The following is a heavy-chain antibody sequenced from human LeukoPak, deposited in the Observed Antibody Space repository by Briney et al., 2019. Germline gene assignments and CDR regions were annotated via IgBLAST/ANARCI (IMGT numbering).Heavy chain of an antibody. D-gene: IGHD3-22*01. CDR2: IYYSGST. CDR1: GGSISRYY. J-gene: IGHJ4*02. V-gene: IGHV4-59*01. Sequence: SETLSLTCTVSGGSISRYYWSWIRQPPGKGLEWIGYIYYSGSTNYNPSLKSRVTISVDTSKNHFSLKLSSVTAADTAVYYCARGGDSSGYCFDYWGQGTLVTVSS. CDR3: ARGGDSSGYCFDY.